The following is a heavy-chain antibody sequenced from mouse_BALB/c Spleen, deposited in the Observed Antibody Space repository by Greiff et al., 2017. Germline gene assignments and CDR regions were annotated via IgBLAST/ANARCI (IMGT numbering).Heavy chain of an antibody. CDR3: NVGFYYGSSYYFDY. J-gene: IGHJ2*01. CDR1: GFNIKDYY. D-gene: IGHD1-1*01. CDR2: IDPENGDT. Sequence: VQLKQSGAELVRSGASVKLSCTASGFNIKDYYMHWVKQRPEQGLEWIGWIDPENGDTEYAPKFQGKATMTADTSSNTAYLQLSSLTSEDTAVYYCNVGFYYGSSYYFDYWGQGTTLTVSS. V-gene: IGHV14-4*02.